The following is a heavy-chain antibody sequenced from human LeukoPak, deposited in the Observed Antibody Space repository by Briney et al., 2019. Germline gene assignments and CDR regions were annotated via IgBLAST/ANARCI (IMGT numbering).Heavy chain of an antibody. CDR2: IYYSGST. V-gene: IGHV4-59*01. CDR3: ARYSSGWFDGFDI. J-gene: IGHJ3*02. Sequence: SETLSLTCTVSGGSIRNYYWSWIRQPPGKGLEWIGYIYYSGSTNYNPSLKSRVTISVDTSKNQFSLKLSSVTAADTAVYYCARYSSGWFDGFDIWGQGTMVTVSS. D-gene: IGHD6-19*01. CDR1: GGSIRNYY.